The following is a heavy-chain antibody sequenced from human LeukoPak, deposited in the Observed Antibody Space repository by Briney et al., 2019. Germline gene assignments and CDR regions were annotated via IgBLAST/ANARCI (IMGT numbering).Heavy chain of an antibody. CDR1: GGTFSSYA. V-gene: IGHV1-69*06. CDR3: ARGPHRGWCRGAYYYYGMDV. J-gene: IGHJ6*04. CDR2: IIPIFGTA. D-gene: IGHD3-10*01. Sequence: ASVKVSCKASGGTFSSYAISWVRQAPGQGLEWMGGIIPIFGTANYAQKFQGRVTITADKSTSTAYMELSSLRSEDTAVYYCARGPHRGWCRGAYYYYGMDVWGKGTTVTVSS.